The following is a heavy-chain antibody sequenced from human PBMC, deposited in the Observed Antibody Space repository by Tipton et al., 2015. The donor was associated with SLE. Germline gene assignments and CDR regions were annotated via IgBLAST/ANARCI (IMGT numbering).Heavy chain of an antibody. CDR3: ARSTTTMNPPRFDF. CDR1: NGSISSYY. V-gene: IGHV4-59*07. Sequence: TLSLTCTVSNGSISSYYWSWIRQPPGKGLEWLGYISYGNTKYNPSLRSRLTISVDTSKNQFSLRLSSVTAADTAVYFCARSTTTMNPPRFDFWGLGTLVTVSS. CDR2: ISYGNT. J-gene: IGHJ4*02. D-gene: IGHD4-17*01.